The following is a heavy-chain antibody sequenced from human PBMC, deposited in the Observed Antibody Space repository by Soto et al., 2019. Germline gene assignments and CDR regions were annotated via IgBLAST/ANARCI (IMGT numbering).Heavy chain of an antibody. Sequence: ASVKVSCKASGYTFTSYGISWVRQAPGQGLEWMGWVSAYNGNTNYAQKLQGRVTMTTDTSTSTAYMELRSLRSDDTAVYYCARVPPTVVNFDYWGQGTLVTVSS. V-gene: IGHV1-18*01. CDR1: GYTFTSYG. CDR2: VSAYNGNT. D-gene: IGHD4-17*01. CDR3: ARVPPTVVNFDY. J-gene: IGHJ4*02.